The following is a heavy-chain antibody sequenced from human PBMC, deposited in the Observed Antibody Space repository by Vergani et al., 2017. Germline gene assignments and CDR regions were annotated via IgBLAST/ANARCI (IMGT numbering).Heavy chain of an antibody. CDR1: GGSISSGSYY. J-gene: IGHJ6*02. CDR2: IYTSGST. Sequence: QVQLQESGPGLVKPSQTLSLTCTVSGGSISSGSYYWSWIRQPAGKGLEWIGRIYTSGSTNYNPSLKSRVTISVDTSKNQFSLKLSSVTAADTAVYYCARARSRPRSAILYYYYGMDVWGQGP. CDR3: ARARSRPRSAILYYYYGMDV. V-gene: IGHV4-61*02. D-gene: IGHD3-9*01.